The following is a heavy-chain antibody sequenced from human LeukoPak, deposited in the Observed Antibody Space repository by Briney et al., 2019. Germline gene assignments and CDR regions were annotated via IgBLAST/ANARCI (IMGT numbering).Heavy chain of an antibody. CDR1: GYTFTGYY. CDR2: INPNNGGT. D-gene: IGHD5-12*01. V-gene: IGHV1-2*02. J-gene: IGHJ4*02. CDR3: ARRLRGYSGYDEVGY. Sequence: GASVKVSCKASGYTFTGYYMHWVRQAPGQGLEWMGWINPNNGGTNYAQKFQGRVTMTRDTSISTAYMELSRLRSDDTAVYYCARRLRGYSGYDEVGYWGQGTLVTVSS.